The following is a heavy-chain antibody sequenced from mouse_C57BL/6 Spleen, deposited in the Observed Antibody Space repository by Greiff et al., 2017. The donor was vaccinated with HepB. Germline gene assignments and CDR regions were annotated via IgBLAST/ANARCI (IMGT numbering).Heavy chain of an antibody. Sequence: ESGPGLVKPSQSLSLTCSVTGYSITSGYYWNWIRQFPGNKLEWMGYISYDGSNNYNPSLKNRISITRDTSKNQFFLKLNSVTTEDTATYYCARAAVSFDYWGQGTTLTVSS. CDR3: ARAAVSFDY. CDR2: ISYDGSN. J-gene: IGHJ2*01. V-gene: IGHV3-6*01. CDR1: GYSITSGYY.